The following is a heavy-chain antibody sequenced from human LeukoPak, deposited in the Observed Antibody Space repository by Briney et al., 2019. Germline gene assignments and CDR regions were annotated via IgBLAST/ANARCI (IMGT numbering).Heavy chain of an antibody. V-gene: IGHV3-23*01. CDR3: AKRRGLEVLYYYYMDV. D-gene: IGHD1-7*01. J-gene: IGHJ6*03. CDR2: INGDGSYR. CDR1: GFIFSDYY. Sequence: GGSLRLSCTASGFIFSDYYLSWFRQAPGKGPEWVSRINGDGSYRKYADSVKGRFTISRDNSKNTLYLLMNSLRAEDTAVYYCAKRRGLEVLYYYYMDVWGKGTTVTVSS.